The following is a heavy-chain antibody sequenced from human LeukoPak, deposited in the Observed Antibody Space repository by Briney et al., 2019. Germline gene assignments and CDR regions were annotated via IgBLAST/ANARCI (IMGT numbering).Heavy chain of an antibody. CDR1: GYTFTSYG. V-gene: IGHV1-18*01. D-gene: IGHD3-16*01. J-gene: IGHJ5*02. CDR3: ARESVTTFGLDWFDP. Sequence: ASVKVSCKASGYTFTSYGISWVRQAPGQGLERMGWISAYNGNTNYAQKLQGRVTMTTDTSTSTAYMELRSLRSDDTAVYYCARESVTTFGLDWFDPWGQGTLVTVSS. CDR2: ISAYNGNT.